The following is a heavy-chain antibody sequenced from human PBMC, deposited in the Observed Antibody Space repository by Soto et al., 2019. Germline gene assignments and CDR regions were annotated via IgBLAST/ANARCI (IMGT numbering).Heavy chain of an antibody. CDR3: AKGCNWYSSSWYYFDY. CDR1: GFTFSSYA. J-gene: IGHJ4*02. CDR2: ISGSGGST. D-gene: IGHD6-13*01. V-gene: IGHV3-23*01. Sequence: EVQLLESGGGLVQPGGSLRLSCAASGFTFSSYAMSWVRQAPGKGLEWVSAISGSGGSTYYADSVKGRFTISRDNSKNTLYLQMNSLRAEDTAVYYCAKGCNWYSSSWYYFDYWGQGTLVTVSS.